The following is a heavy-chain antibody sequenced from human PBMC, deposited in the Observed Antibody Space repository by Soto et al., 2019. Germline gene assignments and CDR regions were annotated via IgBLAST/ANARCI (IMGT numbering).Heavy chain of an antibody. J-gene: IGHJ4*02. CDR3: AAPDGEAARPYYFDY. V-gene: IGHV4-39*01. CDR2: IYYSGST. CDR1: GGSISSSSYY. Sequence: SETLSLTCTVPGGSISSSSYYWGWIRQPPGKGLEWIGSIYYSGSTYYNPSLKSRVTISVDTSKNQFSLKLSSVTAADTAVYYCAAPDGEAARPYYFDYWGQGTLVTVSS. D-gene: IGHD6-6*01.